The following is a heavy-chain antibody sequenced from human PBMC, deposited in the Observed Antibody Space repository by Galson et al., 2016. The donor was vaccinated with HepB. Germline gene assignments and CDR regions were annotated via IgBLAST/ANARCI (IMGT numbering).Heavy chain of an antibody. J-gene: IGHJ4*02. Sequence: SVKVSCKASGYKFNDFFIHWVRQAPGQGLEWMAWINPNNGGTNFAQKFQGRVTVTRDTSLRTVYMALSGLTSEDTAMYYCARPVGLQRRGGDYWGQGTLVTVSS. CDR2: INPNNGGT. V-gene: IGHV1-2*02. D-gene: IGHD1-26*01. CDR1: GYKFNDFF. CDR3: ARPVGLQRRGGDY.